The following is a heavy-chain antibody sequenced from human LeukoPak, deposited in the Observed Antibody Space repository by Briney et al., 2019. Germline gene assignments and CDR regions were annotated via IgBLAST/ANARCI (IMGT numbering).Heavy chain of an antibody. CDR1: GGTFSSYA. Sequence: EASVKVSCKASGGTFSSYAISWVRQAPGQGLEWMGGIIPIFGTANYAQKFQGRVTITADESTSTAYMELSSLRSEDTAVYYCASDRGSGSYYGAFDIWGQGTMVTVSS. CDR2: IIPIFGTA. V-gene: IGHV1-69*13. J-gene: IGHJ3*02. D-gene: IGHD3-10*01. CDR3: ASDRGSGSYYGAFDI.